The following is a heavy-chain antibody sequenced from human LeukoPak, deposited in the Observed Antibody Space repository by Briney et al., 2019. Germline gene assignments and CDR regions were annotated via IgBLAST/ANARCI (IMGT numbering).Heavy chain of an antibody. J-gene: IGHJ4*02. CDR1: GFAFSSYA. V-gene: IGHV3-23*01. CDR3: AKAEGYDILTGLDY. Sequence: GGSLRLSCATSGFAFSSYAMSWVRQAPGKGLEWVSGIGASGGSTYYADSVKGRFTISRDNSKNTLYLQMNSLRTEDTAVYYCAKAEGYDILTGLDYWGQGTLVTVSS. D-gene: IGHD3-9*01. CDR2: IGASGGST.